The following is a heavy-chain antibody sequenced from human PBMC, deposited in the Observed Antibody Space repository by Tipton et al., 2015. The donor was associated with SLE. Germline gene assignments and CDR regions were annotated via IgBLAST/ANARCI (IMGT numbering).Heavy chain of an antibody. J-gene: IGHJ3*02. CDR3: ARVVYSFSDAFDI. D-gene: IGHD6-13*01. CDR1: GGSISSSSYY. V-gene: IGHV4-39*07. CDR2: IYYSGST. Sequence: TLSLTCTVSGGSISSSSYYWGWIRQPPGKGLEWIGSIYYSGSTYYNPSLKSRVTISVDTSKNQFSLRLTSLTAADTAVYYCARVVYSFSDAFDIWAQGTMVTVSS.